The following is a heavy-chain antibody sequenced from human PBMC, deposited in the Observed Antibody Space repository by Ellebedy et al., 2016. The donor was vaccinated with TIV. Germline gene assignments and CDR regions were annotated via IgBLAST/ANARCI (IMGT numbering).Heavy chain of an antibody. J-gene: IGHJ5*02. D-gene: IGHD2-21*02. CDR2: ISGRGSTT. Sequence: GESLKISCAASGFTFSSYAMSWVRQAPGTGLEWVSTISGRGSTTYYADSVKGRFTISRDNSKNTLYLQMNSLRAEETAVYYCASIVVVTVPPPWGQGTLVTVSS. CDR3: ASIVVVTVPPP. V-gene: IGHV3-23*01. CDR1: GFTFSSYA.